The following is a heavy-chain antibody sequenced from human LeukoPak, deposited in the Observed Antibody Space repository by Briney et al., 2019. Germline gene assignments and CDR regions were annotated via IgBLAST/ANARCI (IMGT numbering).Heavy chain of an antibody. CDR2: SSWNSGSI. V-gene: IGHV3-9*01. D-gene: IGHD6-6*01. CDR1: GFTFDDYA. CDR3: AKARSSRSSEAYFDY. J-gene: IGHJ4*02. Sequence: SLRLSCAASGFTFDDYAMHWVRQAPGKGLEWVSGSSWNSGSIGYADSVKGRFTISRDNAKNFLYLQMNSLRAEDTALYYCAKARSSRSSEAYFDYWGQGTLVTVSS.